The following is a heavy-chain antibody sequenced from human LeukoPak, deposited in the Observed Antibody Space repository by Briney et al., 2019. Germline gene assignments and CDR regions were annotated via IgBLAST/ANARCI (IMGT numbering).Heavy chain of an antibody. CDR2: ISYDGSNK. CDR3: AKGGGSWGIAFDI. CDR1: GFTFSSYG. D-gene: IGHD2-15*01. Sequence: GGSLRLSCAASGFTFSSYGMHWVRQAPGKGLEWVAVISYDGSNKYYADSVKGRFTISRDNSKNTLYLQMNSLRAEDTAVYYCAKGGGSWGIAFDIWGQGKMVTVSS. V-gene: IGHV3-30*18. J-gene: IGHJ3*02.